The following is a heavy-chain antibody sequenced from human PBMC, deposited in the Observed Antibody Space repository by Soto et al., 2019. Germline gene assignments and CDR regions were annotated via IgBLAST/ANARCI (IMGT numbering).Heavy chain of an antibody. CDR3: ARDLSAFGDDYALFDY. Sequence: ASVKVSCKASGGTFSSYAISWVRQAPGQGLEWMGGIIPIFGTANYAQKFQGRVTITADESTSTAYMELSSLRSEDTAVYYCARDLSAFGDDYALFDYWGQGTLVTVSS. CDR2: IIPIFGTA. V-gene: IGHV1-69*13. J-gene: IGHJ4*02. D-gene: IGHD4-17*01. CDR1: GGTFSSYA.